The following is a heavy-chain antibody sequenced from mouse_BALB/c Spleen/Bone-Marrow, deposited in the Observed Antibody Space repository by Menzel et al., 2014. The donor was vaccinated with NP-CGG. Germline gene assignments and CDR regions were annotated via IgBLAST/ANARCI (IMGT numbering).Heavy chain of an antibody. J-gene: IGHJ1*01. D-gene: IGHD1-1*01. CDR1: GFNIKDTY. CDR2: IDPANGNT. Sequence: VQLQQSGAELVKPGASVKLSCTVSGFNIKDTYMHWVKQRPEQGLEWIGRIDPANGNTKYDPKFQGKATITADTSSNTAYLQLSSLTSEDTAVYYCASYYYGRYFDVWGAGTTVTVSS. V-gene: IGHV14-3*02. CDR3: ASYYYGRYFDV.